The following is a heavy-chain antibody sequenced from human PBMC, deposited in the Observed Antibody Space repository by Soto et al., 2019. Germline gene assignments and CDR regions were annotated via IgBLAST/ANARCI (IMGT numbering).Heavy chain of an antibody. Sequence: EVQLLESGGGLVQPGGSLRLSCAASGFTFSSYAMSWVRQAPGKGLEWVSAISGSGGSTYYADSVKGRFTISRDNSKNTLYLQMNSLRAEDTAVYYCAKAVGYCSGGSCAEGYWGQGTVVTVSS. CDR2: ISGSGGST. V-gene: IGHV3-23*01. CDR1: GFTFSSYA. D-gene: IGHD2-15*01. J-gene: IGHJ4*02. CDR3: AKAVGYCSGGSCAEGY.